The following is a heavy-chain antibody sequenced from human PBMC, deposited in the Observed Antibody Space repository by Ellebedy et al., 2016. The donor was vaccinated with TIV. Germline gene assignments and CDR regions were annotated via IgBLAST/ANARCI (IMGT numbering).Heavy chain of an antibody. CDR3: ARALWLYGSGSYSWFDS. D-gene: IGHD3-10*01. CDR2: IFHSGST. V-gene: IGHV4-31*03. Sequence: SETLSLXXTLSGGSISSGDYYWSWIRQHPGRGLEWIGHIFHSGSTYYNPSLRSRVILSLGTSENEFSLRMSSVTAADTAVYFCARALWLYGSGSYSWFDSWGQGTLVTVSS. CDR1: GGSISSGDYY. J-gene: IGHJ5*01.